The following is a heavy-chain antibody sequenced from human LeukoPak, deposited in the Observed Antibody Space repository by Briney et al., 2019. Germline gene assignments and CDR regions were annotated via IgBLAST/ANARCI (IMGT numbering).Heavy chain of an antibody. V-gene: IGHV4-59*06. CDR2: IYYSGST. D-gene: IGHD5-12*01. J-gene: IGHJ5*02. CDR3: ARGGGGYVWFDP. CDR1: GGSISSYY. Sequence: SETLSLTCTVSGGSISSYYWSWIRQPPGKGLEWIGYIYYSGSTYYNPSLKSRVTISVDTSKNQFSLKLSSVTAADTAVYYCARGGGGYVWFDPWGQGTLVTVSS.